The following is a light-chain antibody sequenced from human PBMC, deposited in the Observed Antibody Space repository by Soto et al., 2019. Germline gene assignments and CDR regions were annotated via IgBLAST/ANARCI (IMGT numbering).Light chain of an antibody. CDR1: QSVGRNY. CDR2: DAS. J-gene: IGKJ4*01. V-gene: IGKV3-20*01. CDR3: QQYASSPLT. Sequence: EIVLTQSPGTLSVSPGERATLSCRASQSVGRNYLAWYQQKPGQAPRLLIYDASSRATGIPDRFSGSGSGTDFTITISRLEPEDVAVYYCQQYASSPLTVGGGTKVETK.